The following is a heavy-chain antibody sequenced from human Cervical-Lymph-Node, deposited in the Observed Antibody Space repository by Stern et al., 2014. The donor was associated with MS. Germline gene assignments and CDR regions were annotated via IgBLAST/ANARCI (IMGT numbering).Heavy chain of an antibody. D-gene: IGHD6-19*01. V-gene: IGHV1-18*01. Sequence: QVQLVESGAEVKKPGASVKGSCKAPDYTFATYGITWVRQAPGQGLEWLGWGTANSGNTYYTPRVPGKVTLTTDTSTSTAYLELRNLRSDDTAVYYCARVAADTFDFWGQGTQVIVSS. CDR1: DYTFATYG. J-gene: IGHJ4*02. CDR3: ARVAADTFDF. CDR2: GTANSGNT.